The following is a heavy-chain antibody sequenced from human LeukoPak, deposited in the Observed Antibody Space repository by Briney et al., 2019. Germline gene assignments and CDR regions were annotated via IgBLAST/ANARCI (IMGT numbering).Heavy chain of an antibody. V-gene: IGHV4-59*01. CDR3: ARDREDYYGSGSQTYFDY. D-gene: IGHD3-10*01. J-gene: IGHJ4*02. CDR2: IYYSGST. CDR1: CGSISSYY. Sequence: SETLSLTCTVSCGSISSYYWSWIRQHPGKGLEGIGYIYYSGSTNYNPSLKSRITISVDTSKNQFSLKLSSVTAADTAVYYCARDREDYYGSGSQTYFDYWGQGTLVTVSS.